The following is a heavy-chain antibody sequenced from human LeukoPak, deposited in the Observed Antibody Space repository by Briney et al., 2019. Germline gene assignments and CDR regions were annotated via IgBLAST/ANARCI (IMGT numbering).Heavy chain of an antibody. D-gene: IGHD3-22*01. CDR2: IKSKTDGGTT. CDR3: ARDLYRIVVVPHYFDY. CDR1: GFTFSNAW. V-gene: IGHV3-15*01. Sequence: GGSLRLSCAASGFTFSNAWMSWVRQAPGKGLEWVGRIKSKTDGGTTDYAAPVKGRFTISRDDSKNTLYLQMNSLKTEDTAVYYCARDLYRIVVVPHYFDYWGQGTLVTVSS. J-gene: IGHJ4*02.